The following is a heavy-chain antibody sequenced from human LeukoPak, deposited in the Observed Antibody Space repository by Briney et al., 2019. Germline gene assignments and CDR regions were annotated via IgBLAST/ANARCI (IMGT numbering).Heavy chain of an antibody. V-gene: IGHV3-11*01. D-gene: IGHD3-9*01. CDR3: ARRTLTGYPYGLDY. CDR2: ISSTGSTI. Sequence: PGGSLRLSCAASGFTFSDYYMSWIRQAPGKGLEWVSYISSTGSTIYYGDSVKGRFTISRDNAKNSLYLQMNSLRAEDTAVYYCARRTLTGYPYGLDYWGQGTLVTVSS. J-gene: IGHJ4*02. CDR1: GFTFSDYY.